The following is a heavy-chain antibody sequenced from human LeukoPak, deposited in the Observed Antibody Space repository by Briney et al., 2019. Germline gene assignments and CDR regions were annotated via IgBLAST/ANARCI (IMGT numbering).Heavy chain of an antibody. CDR3: AKRDDSGGNLVDS. V-gene: IGHV4-39*02. CDR2: IYYSGST. D-gene: IGHD3-22*01. CDR1: GGSIRSCSHY. Sequence: PSETLSLTCTVSGGSIRSCSHYWAWIRQPPGKGLEWIGSIYYSGSTYYNPSLENRVTISIDTSKNHFSLKLSSLSAADTSVYYCAKRDDSGGNLVDSWGQGTLVTVS. J-gene: IGHJ5*01.